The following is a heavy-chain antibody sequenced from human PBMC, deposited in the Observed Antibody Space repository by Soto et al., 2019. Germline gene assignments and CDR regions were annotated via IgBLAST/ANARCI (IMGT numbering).Heavy chain of an antibody. Sequence: SETLSLTCTVSCGSFTSYYWSWIRQPPGKVLEWIGYIYYSGSTNYNPSLKSRVTISLDTSKNQFSLRLSSVTAADTAVYYCASVKNWNDFDYWGQGTLVTVSS. J-gene: IGHJ4*02. CDR1: CGSFTSYY. CDR2: IYYSGST. D-gene: IGHD1-1*01. V-gene: IGHV4-59*01. CDR3: ASVKNWNDFDY.